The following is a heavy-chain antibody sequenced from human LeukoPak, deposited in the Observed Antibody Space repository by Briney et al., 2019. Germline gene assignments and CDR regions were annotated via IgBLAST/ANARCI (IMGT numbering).Heavy chain of an antibody. CDR3: AKSRYSSGWYSPYYFDY. Sequence: GGSLRLSCAASGFTFSSYAMSWVRQAPGKGLEWVSAISGSGGSTYYADSVKGRFTISRDNSKNTLYLQMNSLRAEDTAVYYCAKSRYSSGWYSPYYFDYWGQGTLVTVSS. V-gene: IGHV3-23*01. CDR2: ISGSGGST. CDR1: GFTFSSYA. D-gene: IGHD6-19*01. J-gene: IGHJ4*02.